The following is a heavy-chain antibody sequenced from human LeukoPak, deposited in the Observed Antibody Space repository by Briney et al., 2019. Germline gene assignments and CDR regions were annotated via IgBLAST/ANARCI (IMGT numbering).Heavy chain of an antibody. V-gene: IGHV3-30-3*01. CDR2: ISYDGSNK. Sequence: GGSLRLSCAASGFTFSSYDMHWVRQAPGKGLEWVAVISYDGSNKYYADSVKGRFTISRDNSKNTLYLQMNSLRAEDTAVYYCAIVPRSGWYGPYFDYCGQGTLVTVSS. D-gene: IGHD6-19*01. CDR1: GFTFSSYD. CDR3: AIVPRSGWYGPYFDY. J-gene: IGHJ4*02.